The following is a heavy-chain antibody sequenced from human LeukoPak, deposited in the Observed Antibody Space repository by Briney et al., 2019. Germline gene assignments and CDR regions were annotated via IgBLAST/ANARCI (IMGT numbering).Heavy chain of an antibody. CDR2: IWDDGSNK. Sequence: PGGSLRLSCAASGFTFSDSGMHWVRQAPGKGLEWVAFIWDDGSNKYYADSVKGRFTISRDNSMNTLYVQMNSLRAEDTAVYYCARGRGNHPYFDFWGQGTLVTVSS. V-gene: IGHV3-33*08. CDR3: ARGRGNHPYFDF. CDR1: GFTFSDSG. J-gene: IGHJ4*02. D-gene: IGHD1-14*01.